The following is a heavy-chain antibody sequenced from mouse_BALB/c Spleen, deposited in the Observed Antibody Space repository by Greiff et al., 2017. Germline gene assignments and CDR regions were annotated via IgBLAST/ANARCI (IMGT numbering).Heavy chain of an antibody. D-gene: IGHD2-1*01. V-gene: IGHV3-2*02. CDR3: ARYGNYDDD. CDR1: GYSITSDYA. Sequence: EVQLQQSGPGLVKPSQSLSLTCTVTGYSITSDYAWNWIRQFPGNKLEWMGYISYSGSTSYNPSLKSRISITRDTSKNQFFLQLNSVTTEDTATYYCARYGNYDDDWGQGTTLTVSS. J-gene: IGHJ2*01. CDR2: ISYSGST.